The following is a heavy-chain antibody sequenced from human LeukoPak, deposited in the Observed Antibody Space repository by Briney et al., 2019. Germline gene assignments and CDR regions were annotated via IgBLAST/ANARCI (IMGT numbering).Heavy chain of an antibody. Sequence: GGSLRLSCAAPGFTFSNAWMNWVRQAPGKGLEWVSVIYSGGSTYYADSVKGRFTISRDNSKNTLYLQMNSLRAEDTAVYYCARDSGRGGSSFWGQGTLVTVSS. V-gene: IGHV3-53*01. CDR2: IYSGGST. J-gene: IGHJ4*02. CDR3: ARDSGRGGSSF. CDR1: GFTFSNAW. D-gene: IGHD1-1*01.